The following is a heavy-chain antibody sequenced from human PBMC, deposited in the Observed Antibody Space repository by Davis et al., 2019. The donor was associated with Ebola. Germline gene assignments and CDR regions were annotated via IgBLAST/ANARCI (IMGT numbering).Heavy chain of an antibody. D-gene: IGHD2-2*01. CDR1: GYTFTSYY. V-gene: IGHV1-2*02. Sequence: ASVKVSCKASGYTFTSYYMHWVRQAPGQGLEWMGWINPNSGGTNYAQKFQGRVTMTRDTSISTAYMELSRLRSDDTAVYYCAREYCSSTSCRTIYYYYGMDVWGQGTTVTVSS. CDR3: AREYCSSTSCRTIYYYYGMDV. CDR2: INPNSGGT. J-gene: IGHJ6*02.